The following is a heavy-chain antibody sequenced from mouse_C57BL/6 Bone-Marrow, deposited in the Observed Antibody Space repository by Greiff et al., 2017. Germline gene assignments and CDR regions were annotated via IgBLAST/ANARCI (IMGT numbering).Heavy chain of an antibody. CDR1: GFTFSSYA. CDR3: GRGWITTFVSRFDY. J-gene: IGHJ2*01. CDR2: ISDGGSYN. D-gene: IGHD1-1*01. V-gene: IGHV5-4*03. Sequence: EVKLEESGGGLVKPGGSLKLSCAASGFTFSSYAMSWVRQTPEKRLEWVATISDGGSYNYYTDNVKGRFTIVRDNAKNNLYLQMSHLKSEDTAMYYYGRGWITTFVSRFDYWGQGTTLTVSS.